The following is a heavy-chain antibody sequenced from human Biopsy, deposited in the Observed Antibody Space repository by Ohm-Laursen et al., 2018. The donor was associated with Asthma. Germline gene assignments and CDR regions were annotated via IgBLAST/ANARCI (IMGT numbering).Heavy chain of an antibody. Sequence: TQTLPQTCSFSGFSLSSSGAHVNWIRQPPGKAREWLARIVWDEDKFYSTSLRTSLPISKDSSEDQVVLTMTNLGPVDTATYYWTRHNDYWGPGILVTVSS. J-gene: IGHJ4*02. CDR3: TRHNDY. CDR1: GFSLSSSGAH. V-gene: IGHV2-70*04. CDR2: IVWDEDK. D-gene: IGHD1-14*01.